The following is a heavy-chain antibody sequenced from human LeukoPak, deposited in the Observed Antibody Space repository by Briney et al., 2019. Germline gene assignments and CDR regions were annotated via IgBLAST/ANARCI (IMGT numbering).Heavy chain of an antibody. V-gene: IGHV4-39*01. J-gene: IGHJ6*03. CDR2: INYSGTT. CDR3: ARLSIVGATSSYYMDV. CDR1: GDSVSSSSYY. Sequence: SETLSLTCSGSGDSVSSSSYYWGCIRQPPGQELERIGSINYSGTTYYNPSLKSRVTISVDTSKNQFSLRLSSVTVADTAVYYCARLSIVGATSSYYMDVWGKGTTVTVSS. D-gene: IGHD1-26*01.